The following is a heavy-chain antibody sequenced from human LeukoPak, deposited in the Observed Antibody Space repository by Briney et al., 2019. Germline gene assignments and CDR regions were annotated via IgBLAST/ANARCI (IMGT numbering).Heavy chain of an antibody. J-gene: IGHJ4*02. CDR2: IIPIFGTA. Sequence: GASVQVSCKACVGTFSRYAISGVRPAPGQGLDWMGGIIPIFGTANYAQKFQGRVTITTDESTSTAYMELSSLRSEDTAVYYCARGARAVAGTYYFDYWGQGTLVTVSS. V-gene: IGHV1-69*05. CDR1: VGTFSRYA. D-gene: IGHD6-19*01. CDR3: ARGARAVAGTYYFDY.